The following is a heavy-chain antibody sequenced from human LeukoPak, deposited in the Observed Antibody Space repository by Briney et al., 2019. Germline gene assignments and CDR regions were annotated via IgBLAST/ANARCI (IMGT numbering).Heavy chain of an antibody. CDR3: ARSPRRTAIDY. D-gene: IGHD5-18*01. CDR2: INHSGST. V-gene: IGHV4-34*01. Sequence: SETLSLTCAVYGGSFSGYYWSWIRQPPGKGLEWIGEINHSGSTNYNPSLKIRVTISVDTSKNQFSLKLSSVTAADTAVYYCARSPRRTAIDYWGQGTLVTVSS. J-gene: IGHJ4*02. CDR1: GGSFSGYY.